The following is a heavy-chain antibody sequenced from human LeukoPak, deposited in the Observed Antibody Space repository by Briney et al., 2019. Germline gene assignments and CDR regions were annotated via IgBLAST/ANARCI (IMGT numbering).Heavy chain of an antibody. CDR1: GGSISNYY. CDR2: IYYSGST. J-gene: IGHJ4*02. V-gene: IGHV4-59*01. D-gene: IGHD3-9*01. Sequence: SETLSLTCTVSGGSISNYYWSWIRQPPGKGLEWIGYIYYSGSTNYNPSLKSRVTISVDTSKNQFSLKLSSVTAADTAVYYCARGQLRYFDWLLSFDYWGQGTLVTVSS. CDR3: ARGQLRYFDWLLSFDY.